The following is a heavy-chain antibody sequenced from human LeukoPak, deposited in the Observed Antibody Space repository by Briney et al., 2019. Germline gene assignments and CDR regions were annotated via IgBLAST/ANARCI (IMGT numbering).Heavy chain of an antibody. CDR1: GGSISSSSYY. D-gene: IGHD6-19*01. J-gene: IGHJ5*02. Sequence: SETLSLTCTVSGGSISSSSYYWGWIRQPPGKGLEWIGSIYYSGSTYYNPSLKSRVTISVDTSKNQFSLKLSSVTAADTAVYHCAASRVRSSGWYRPWFDPWGQGTLVTVSS. CDR2: IYYSGST. CDR3: AASRVRSSGWYRPWFDP. V-gene: IGHV4-39*01.